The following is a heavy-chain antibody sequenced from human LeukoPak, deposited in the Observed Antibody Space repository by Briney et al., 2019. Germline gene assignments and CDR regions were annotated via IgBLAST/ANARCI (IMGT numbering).Heavy chain of an antibody. CDR1: GFTFSSHG. CDR2: IWYDGRKS. J-gene: IGHJ4*02. Sequence: GSSLRLSCAASGFTFSSHGIEWVRQAPGKGLEWVGVIWYDGRKSDYAESVKGRFTISRDNSKNTVDLQMNSLRVEDTAVYYCARVSGHTSDFWGQGTLVTVSS. V-gene: IGHV3-33*01. CDR3: ARVSGHTSDF. D-gene: IGHD3-10*01.